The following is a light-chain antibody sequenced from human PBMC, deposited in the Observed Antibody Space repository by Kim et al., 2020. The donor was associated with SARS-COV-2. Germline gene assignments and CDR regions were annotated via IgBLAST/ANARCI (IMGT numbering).Light chain of an antibody. CDR2: EGS. CDR3: CSYAGSSTLV. Sequence: GQSITISGTGTRSEVGSYNLVSWDQQHPDKAPKLMIYEGSKRPSGVSNRFSGSKSGNTASLTISGLQAEDEADDYCCSYAGSSTLVFGGGTQLTVL. CDR1: RSEVGSYNL. V-gene: IGLV2-23*01. J-gene: IGLJ3*02.